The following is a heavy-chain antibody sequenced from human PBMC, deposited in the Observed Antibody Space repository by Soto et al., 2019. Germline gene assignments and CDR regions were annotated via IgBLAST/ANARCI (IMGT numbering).Heavy chain of an antibody. CDR1: GDSINSDKYY. CDR3: ARLEGLATISYYFDF. J-gene: IGHJ4*02. CDR2: LYFRGNT. D-gene: IGHD3-9*01. Sequence: QLQLQESGPGLVKPSETLSLTCSVSGDSINSDKYYWGWIRQPPGKGLEWIGSLYFRGNTYYNPSLPSRVTRSLDKSKSQFSLKLNSVTAADSAVYFCARLEGLATISYYFDFWGQGALVTVSS. V-gene: IGHV4-39*01.